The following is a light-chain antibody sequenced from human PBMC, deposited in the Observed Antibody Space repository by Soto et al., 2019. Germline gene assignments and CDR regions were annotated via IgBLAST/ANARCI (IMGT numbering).Light chain of an antibody. J-gene: IGLJ1*01. Sequence: QSVLTQPPSASGSPGQSVTISCTGISSDVGGYNYVSWYQQHPGKAPKLMIYEVTKRPSGVPDRFSGSKSGNTASLTVAGLQAEDEADYYCSSYAGSRYGFGTGTKVTVL. CDR1: SSDVGGYNY. CDR2: EVT. CDR3: SSYAGSRYG. V-gene: IGLV2-8*01.